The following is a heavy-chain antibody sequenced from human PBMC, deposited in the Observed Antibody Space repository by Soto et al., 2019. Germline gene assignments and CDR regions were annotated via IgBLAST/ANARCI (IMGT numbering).Heavy chain of an antibody. J-gene: IGHJ3*02. CDR3: AISHASSRGGAYDI. Sequence: EVNLVESGGGLVQPGGSLRLSCAASGFTVSGTSMSWVRQAPGKGLECVSFVYSGGSTYYADPVKGRFTISRDNYNNSLTLQMDSLRAEDTAVYYCAISHASSRGGAYDIWGQGTMVTVSS. D-gene: IGHD3-22*01. V-gene: IGHV3-66*01. CDR1: GFTVSGTS. CDR2: VYSGGST.